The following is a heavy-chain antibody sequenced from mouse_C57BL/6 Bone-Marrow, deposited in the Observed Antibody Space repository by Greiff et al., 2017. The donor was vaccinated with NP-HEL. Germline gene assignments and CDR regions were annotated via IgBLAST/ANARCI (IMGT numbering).Heavy chain of an antibody. J-gene: IGHJ4*01. CDR2: IYPGSGST. CDR1: GYTFTSYW. Sequence: QVQLQHPGAELVKPGASVKMSCKASGYTFTSYWITWVKQRPGQGLEWIGDIYPGSGSTNYNEKFKSKATLTVDTSSSTAYMQLSSLTSEDSAVYYCARNGLDYGSRNAMDYWGQGTSVTVSS. CDR3: ARNGLDYGSRNAMDY. V-gene: IGHV1-55*01. D-gene: IGHD1-1*01.